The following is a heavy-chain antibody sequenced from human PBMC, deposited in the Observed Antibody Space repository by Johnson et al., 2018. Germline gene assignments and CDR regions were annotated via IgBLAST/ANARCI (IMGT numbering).Heavy chain of an antibody. D-gene: IGHD2-15*01. V-gene: IGHV1-69*01. J-gene: IGHJ1*01. CDR1: GGTFSSYA. CDR3: ARDRSSCSGVSGSAEYFQH. Sequence: VQLLESGAEVKKHGASVKVSCKASGGTFSSYAISWVRQAPGQGLEWMGGSIPIFGTANYAQQFQGSVTITADEYTSTAYMELSSLRSEDTAVYYCARDRSSCSGVSGSAEYFQHWGQGTLVTVSS. CDR2: SIPIFGTA.